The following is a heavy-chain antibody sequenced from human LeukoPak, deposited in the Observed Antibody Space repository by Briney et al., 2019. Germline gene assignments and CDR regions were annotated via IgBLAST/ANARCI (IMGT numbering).Heavy chain of an antibody. CDR2: IYSDGST. D-gene: IGHD5-18*01. CDR3: ATSSDGYTYGTPDFDY. Sequence: GGSLRLSCAASGFTVSSNYMSWVRQAPGKGLEWVSVIYSDGSTYYADSVKGRFTISRDNSKNTLYLQMNSLRAEDTAVYYCATSSDGYTYGTPDFDYWGQGTLVTVSS. CDR1: GFTVSSNY. V-gene: IGHV3-53*01. J-gene: IGHJ4*02.